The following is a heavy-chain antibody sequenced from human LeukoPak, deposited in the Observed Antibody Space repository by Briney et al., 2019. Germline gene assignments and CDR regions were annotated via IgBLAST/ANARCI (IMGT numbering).Heavy chain of an antibody. Sequence: ASVKVSCKASGYTFTSYYMHWVRQAPGQGLEWMGIINPSGGSTSYAQKFQGRVTMTRDMSTSTVYMELSSLRSEDTAVYYCARDSAKYYDSSGYGSFAFDYWGQGTLVTVSS. D-gene: IGHD3-22*01. CDR2: INPSGGST. V-gene: IGHV1-46*01. CDR3: ARDSAKYYDSSGYGSFAFDY. J-gene: IGHJ4*02. CDR1: GYTFTSYY.